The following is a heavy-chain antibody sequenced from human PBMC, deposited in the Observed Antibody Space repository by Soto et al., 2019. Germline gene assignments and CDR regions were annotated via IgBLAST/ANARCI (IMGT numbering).Heavy chain of an antibody. CDR1: GFTFSSYA. CDR3: AREGAGATRYYFDY. Sequence: QVQLVESGGGVVQPGRSLRLSCAASGFTFSSYAMHWVRQAPGKGLEWVAVISYDGSNKYYADSVKGRFTISRDNSKNTLYLQMNSLRAEDTAVYYCAREGAGATRYYFDYWGQGTLVTVSS. J-gene: IGHJ4*02. V-gene: IGHV3-30-3*01. D-gene: IGHD1-26*01. CDR2: ISYDGSNK.